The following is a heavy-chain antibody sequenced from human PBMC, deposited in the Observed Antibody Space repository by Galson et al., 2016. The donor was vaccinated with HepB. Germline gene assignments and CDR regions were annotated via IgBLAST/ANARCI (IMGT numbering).Heavy chain of an antibody. CDR2: IFADGTTRYAAPM. V-gene: IGHV3-53*05. D-gene: IGHD2/OR15-2a*01. Sequence: SLRLSCAASGFSVISSSMSWVRQAPGQGLEWVSFIFADGTTRYAAPMRYAESVEGRFSIPRDNSKKSLYLEMNSLRTEDTAFYYCGILYGGFDPWGQGTLVTVSS. CDR1: GFSVISSS. CDR3: GILYGGFDP. J-gene: IGHJ5*02.